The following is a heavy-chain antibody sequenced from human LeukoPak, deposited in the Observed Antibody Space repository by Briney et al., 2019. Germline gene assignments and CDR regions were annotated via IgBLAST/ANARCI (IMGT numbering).Heavy chain of an antibody. CDR3: ASVRQTSYFDY. Sequence: GGSLRLSCAASGFTVSSNYMSWVRQAPGKGLEWVSVIYSGGSTYYADSVKGRFTISRDNSKNTLCLQMNSLRAEDTAVYYCASVRQTSYFDYWGQGTLVTVSS. J-gene: IGHJ4*02. CDR1: GFTVSSNY. CDR2: IYSGGST. V-gene: IGHV3-66*01. D-gene: IGHD6-6*01.